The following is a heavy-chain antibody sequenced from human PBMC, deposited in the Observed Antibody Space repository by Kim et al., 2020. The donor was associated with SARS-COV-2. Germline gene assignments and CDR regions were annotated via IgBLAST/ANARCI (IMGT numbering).Heavy chain of an antibody. CDR3: ARDRQQLAPALGENFDS. CDR1: GFTFNGYS. Sequence: GGSLRLSCAASGFTFNGYSMNWVRQAPGKGLEWVSSISVDSSYRYHADSVEGRFSISRDNTKNLLYLQMNSLRVEDTAVYYCARDRQQLAPALGENFDSWGQGALVTVSS. V-gene: IGHV3-21*01. J-gene: IGHJ4*02. CDR2: ISVDSSYR. D-gene: IGHD6-13*01.